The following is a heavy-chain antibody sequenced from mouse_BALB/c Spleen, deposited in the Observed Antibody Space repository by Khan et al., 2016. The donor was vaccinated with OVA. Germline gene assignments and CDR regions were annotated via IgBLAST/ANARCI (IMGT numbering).Heavy chain of an antibody. CDR3: ARRRLDGIIAY. Sequence: VQLQESGAELAKPGASVKLSCKASGYTFTTYWMHWVNQTPGQGLEWIGYIDPCTGYTEYNQKFKDKVTFSTDKSSSTAYMQLSSLTSEDSAVYYCARRRLDGIIAYWGQGTLVTVSA. D-gene: IGHD2-1*01. CDR2: IDPCTGYT. V-gene: IGHV1-7*01. J-gene: IGHJ3*01. CDR1: GYTFTTYW.